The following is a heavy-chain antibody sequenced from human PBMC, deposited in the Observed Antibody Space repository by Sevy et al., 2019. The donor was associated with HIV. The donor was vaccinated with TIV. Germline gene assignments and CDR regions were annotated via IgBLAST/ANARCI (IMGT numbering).Heavy chain of an antibody. CDR2: INHISGGT. CDR3: ARAPTDFWTGGMDV. CDR1: GYAFTGYY. V-gene: IGHV1-2*06. J-gene: IGHJ6*02. Sequence: ASVKVSCKASGYAFTGYYIHWVRQAPGQGLEWMGRINHISGGTDDSQHFQGRVTMTRDTSISTAYMDITRLTSDDTAVYYCARAPTDFWTGGMDVWGQGTVVTVSS. D-gene: IGHD3-3*01.